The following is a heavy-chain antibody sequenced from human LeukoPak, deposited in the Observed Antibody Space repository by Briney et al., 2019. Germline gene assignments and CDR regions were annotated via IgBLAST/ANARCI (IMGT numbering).Heavy chain of an antibody. D-gene: IGHD3-22*01. V-gene: IGHV4-59*01. CDR3: ARDRFYDNSGFRRLDL. J-gene: IGHJ4*02. Sequence: SETLSLTCNVSGGPITDYYWSWIRQSPGKGLEWIGYIYFRGTTNYSPSFQSRVSISVDTSKNQFSLRRTSVTAADTAVYYCARDRFYDNSGFRRLDLWGQGLLVTVSS. CDR1: GGPITDYY. CDR2: IYFRGTT.